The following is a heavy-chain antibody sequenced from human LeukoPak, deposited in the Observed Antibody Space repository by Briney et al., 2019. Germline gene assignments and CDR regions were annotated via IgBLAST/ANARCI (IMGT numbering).Heavy chain of an antibody. CDR1: GGSFSGYY. CDR3: VSYYFDSSGQKKNY. D-gene: IGHD3-22*01. J-gene: IGHJ4*02. Sequence: PSETLSLTCAVYGGSFSGYYWSWIRQPPGKGLEWIGEINHSGSTNYNPSLKGRVTISVDTSKKQFSLKLSSVTAADTAVYYCVSYYFDSSGQKKNYWGQETLVTVPS. CDR2: INHSGST. V-gene: IGHV4-34*01.